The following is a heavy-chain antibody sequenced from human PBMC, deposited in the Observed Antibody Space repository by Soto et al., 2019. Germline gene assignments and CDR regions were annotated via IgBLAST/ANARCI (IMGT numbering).Heavy chain of an antibody. J-gene: IGHJ4*02. CDR1: GGSFGGYY. CDR2: INHSGST. V-gene: IGHV4-34*01. Sequence: QVQLQQWGAGLLKPSETLSLTCAVYGGSFGGYYWSWIRQPPGKGLEWIGEINHSGSTNYNPSLKSRVTISVDTSKNQFSLKLSSVTAADTAVYYCARGTPDYWGQGTLVTVSS. CDR3: ARGTPDY.